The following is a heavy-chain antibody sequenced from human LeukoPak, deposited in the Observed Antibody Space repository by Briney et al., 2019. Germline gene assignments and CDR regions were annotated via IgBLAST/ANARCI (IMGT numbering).Heavy chain of an antibody. CDR2: IYTSGST. Sequence: SETLSLTCTVSGGSFGNYYWSWIRQPAGKGLEWIGHIYTSGSTGYNPSLKSRVTMSVDTSRKQFSLYLSSVTAADTAVYYCARGRFGDYCLDVWGKGTTVTVSS. J-gene: IGHJ6*03. CDR1: GGSFGNYY. CDR3: ARGRFGDYCLDV. D-gene: IGHD3-10*01. V-gene: IGHV4-4*07.